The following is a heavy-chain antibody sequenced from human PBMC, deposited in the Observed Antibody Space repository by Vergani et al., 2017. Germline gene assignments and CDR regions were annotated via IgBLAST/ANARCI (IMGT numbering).Heavy chain of an antibody. Sequence: EVQLVESGGGLVKPGGSLRLSCAASGFTFSNAWMSWVRQAPGKGLEWVGRIKSKTDGGTTDYAAPVKGRFTISRDDSKNTLYLQMNSLKTEDTAVYYCTTDTEGITGTYFGYWGQGTLVTVSS. CDR2: IKSKTDGGTT. CDR1: GFTFSNAW. V-gene: IGHV3-15*01. J-gene: IGHJ4*02. CDR3: TTDTEGITGTYFGY. D-gene: IGHD1-20*01.